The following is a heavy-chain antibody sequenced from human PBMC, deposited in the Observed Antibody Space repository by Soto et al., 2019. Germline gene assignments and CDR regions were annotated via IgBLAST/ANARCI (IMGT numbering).Heavy chain of an antibody. Sequence: SETLSLTCAVYGGSFSGYYWSWIRQPPGKGLEWIGEINHSGSTNYNPSLKSRVTISVDTSKNQFSLKLSSVTAADTAVYYCASSRDGYSDDAFDIWGQGTMVTVSS. CDR3: ASSRDGYSDDAFDI. D-gene: IGHD4-4*01. V-gene: IGHV4-34*01. CDR2: INHSGST. J-gene: IGHJ3*02. CDR1: GGSFSGYY.